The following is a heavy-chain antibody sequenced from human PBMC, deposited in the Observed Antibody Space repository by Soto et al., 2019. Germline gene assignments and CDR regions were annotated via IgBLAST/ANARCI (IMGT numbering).Heavy chain of an antibody. CDR3: TRDFQGQYYYGMDV. Sequence: GGSLRLSCTASGFTFGDYAMNWVRQAPGKGLEWVGFIRGKPNGGATDYAASLKGRFTISRDDSRSVAYLQMNSLKTEDTAVYYCTRDFQGQYYYGMDVWGQGTTVTVSS. J-gene: IGHJ6*02. V-gene: IGHV3-49*04. CDR1: GFTFGDYA. CDR2: IRGKPNGGAT.